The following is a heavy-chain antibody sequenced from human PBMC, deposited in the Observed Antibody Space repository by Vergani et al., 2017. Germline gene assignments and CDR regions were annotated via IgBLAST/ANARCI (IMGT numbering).Heavy chain of an antibody. D-gene: IGHD2-2*01. CDR3: AMRGDCSSTSCYGSSYWYFDL. CDR1: GGTFSSYA. Sequence: QVQLVQSGAEVKKPGSSVKVSCKASGGTFSSYAISWVRQAPGQGLEWMGGIIPIFGTANYAQKFQGRVTITADESTSTAYMEMSSLRSEDTAVYYCAMRGDCSSTSCYGSSYWYFDLWGRGTLVTVSS. J-gene: IGHJ2*01. CDR2: IIPIFGTA. V-gene: IGHV1-69*12.